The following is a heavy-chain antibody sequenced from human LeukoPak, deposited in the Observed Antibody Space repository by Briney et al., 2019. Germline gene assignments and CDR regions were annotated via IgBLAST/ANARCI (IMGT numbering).Heavy chain of an antibody. D-gene: IGHD3-10*01. CDR1: GFTFDDYA. Sequence: PGRSLRLSCAASGFTFDDYAMHWVQQAPGKGVDGVSGISWNSGSLGYADSVRGRFTISRDNAKNSLYLQMNSLRAEDTALYYCAKDRLPYYYGSWSYYYGMDVWGQGTTVTVSS. J-gene: IGHJ6*02. CDR3: AKDRLPYYYGSWSYYYGMDV. V-gene: IGHV3-9*01. CDR2: ISWNSGSL.